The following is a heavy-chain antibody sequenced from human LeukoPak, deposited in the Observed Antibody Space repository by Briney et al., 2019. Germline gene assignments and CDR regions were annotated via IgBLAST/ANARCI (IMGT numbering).Heavy chain of an antibody. V-gene: IGHV1-2*06. J-gene: IGHJ6*02. CDR3: ARESASDYYGMDV. CDR1: GYTFTGYY. CDR2: INPNSGGT. D-gene: IGHD6-6*01. Sequence: ASVKVSCKASGYTFTGYYMHWVRQAPGQGLEWMGRINPNSGGTNYAQKFQGRVTMTRDTSISTAYMELSRLRSDDTAVYYCARESASDYYGMDVWGQGTTVTVSS.